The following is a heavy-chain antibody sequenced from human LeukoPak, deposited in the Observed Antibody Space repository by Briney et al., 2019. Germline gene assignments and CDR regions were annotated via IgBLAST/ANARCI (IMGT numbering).Heavy chain of an antibody. D-gene: IGHD2-8*01. V-gene: IGHV3-48*01. CDR3: ARGGTIRYFQH. CDR2: ISSSSSTI. CDR1: GFTFSTYG. Sequence: GGSLRLSCAVSGFTFSTYGMHWVRQAPGKGLEWVSYISSSSSTIYYADSVKGRFTISRDNAKNSLYLQMNSLRAEDTAVYYCARGGTIRYFQHWGQGTLVTVSS. J-gene: IGHJ1*01.